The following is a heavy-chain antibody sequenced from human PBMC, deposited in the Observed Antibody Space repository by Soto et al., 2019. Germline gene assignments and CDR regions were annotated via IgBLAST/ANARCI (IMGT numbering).Heavy chain of an antibody. Sequence: GASVKVSWKASGYTFTSYGISWVRQAPGQGLELMGWILAYNGNTNYAQKLQGRVTMTTDTSTGTAYMELSGLRSEDTTLYYCARGQCSSASCFYFDYWGQGSLVTVSS. CDR1: GYTFTSYG. V-gene: IGHV1-18*01. J-gene: IGHJ4*02. CDR2: ILAYNGNT. D-gene: IGHD2-2*01. CDR3: ARGQCSSASCFYFDY.